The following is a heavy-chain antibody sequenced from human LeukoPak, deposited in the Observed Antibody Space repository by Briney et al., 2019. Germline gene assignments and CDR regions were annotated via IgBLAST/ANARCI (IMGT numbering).Heavy chain of an antibody. Sequence: PSQTLSLTWTVSGGAISGYYWSWIRQPPGKGLEWVGSIYYSGSNSYNPSLKARATISLDTSKNQSTLKLSSGTAADTAVYYCARHRYSGYVDFDYWGQGTLVTVSS. CDR1: GGAISGYY. CDR2: IYYSGSN. CDR3: ARHRYSGYVDFDY. V-gene: IGHV4-59*08. J-gene: IGHJ4*02. D-gene: IGHD5-12*01.